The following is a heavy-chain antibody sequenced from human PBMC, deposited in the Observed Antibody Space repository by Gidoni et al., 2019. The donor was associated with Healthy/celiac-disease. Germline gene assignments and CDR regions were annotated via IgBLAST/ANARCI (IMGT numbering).Heavy chain of an antibody. V-gene: IGHV3-30-3*01. CDR2: ISYDGSNK. CDR1: GFTFSSYA. J-gene: IGHJ4*02. D-gene: IGHD1-7*01. CDR3: ARSELELRDPFDY. Sequence: QVQLVESGGGVVQPGRSLRLSCAASGFTFSSYAMHWVRQAPGQGLEWVAVISYDGSNKYYADSVKGRFTISRDNSKNTLYLQMNSLRAEDTAVYYCARSELELRDPFDYWGQGTLVTVSS.